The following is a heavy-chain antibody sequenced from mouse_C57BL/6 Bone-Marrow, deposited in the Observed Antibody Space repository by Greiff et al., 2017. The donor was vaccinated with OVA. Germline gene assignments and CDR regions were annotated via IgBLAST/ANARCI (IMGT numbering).Heavy chain of an antibody. J-gene: IGHJ1*03. CDR3: ARKGDYYGRGYFDV. D-gene: IGHD1-1*01. V-gene: IGHV1-82*01. CDR1: GYAFSSSW. Sequence: QVQLQQSGPELVKPGASVKISCKASGYAFSSSWMNWVKQRPGKGLEWIGRIYPGDGDTNYNGKFKGKATLTADKSSSTAYMQLSSLTSEDSAVYFCARKGDYYGRGYFDVWGTGTTVTVSS. CDR2: IYPGDGDT.